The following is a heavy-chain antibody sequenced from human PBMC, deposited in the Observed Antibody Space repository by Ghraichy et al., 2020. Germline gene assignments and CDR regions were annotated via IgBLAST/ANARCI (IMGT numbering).Heavy chain of an antibody. J-gene: IGHJ3*02. D-gene: IGHD6-19*01. CDR3: ARLVGSGWYATHAFDI. Sequence: GESLNISCKGSGYSFTSYWIGWVRQMPGKGLEWMGIIYPGDSDTRYSPSFQGQVTISADKSISTAYLQWSSLKASDTAMYYCARLVGSGWYATHAFDIWGQGTMVTVSS. CDR1: GYSFTSYW. V-gene: IGHV5-51*01. CDR2: IYPGDSDT.